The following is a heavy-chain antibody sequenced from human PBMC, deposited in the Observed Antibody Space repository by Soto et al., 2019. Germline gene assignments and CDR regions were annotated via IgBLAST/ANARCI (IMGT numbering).Heavy chain of an antibody. J-gene: IGHJ5*02. Sequence: QVQLQESGPGLVQPSGTLSLTCAVSGDSINNSHWWSWVRQTPGKGLEWIGETYHSGTTNYHPSLKTRITISIDKSKNQLFLKMNSVTAADPAVYYCAREVNSSPARGPNWFDPWCEGTLVTVSS. CDR1: GDSINNSHW. D-gene: IGHD6-13*01. V-gene: IGHV4-4*02. CDR2: TYHSGTT. CDR3: AREVNSSPARGPNWFDP.